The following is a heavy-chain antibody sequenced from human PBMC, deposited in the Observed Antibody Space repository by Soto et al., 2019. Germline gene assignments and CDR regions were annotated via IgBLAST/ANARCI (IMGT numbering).Heavy chain of an antibody. D-gene: IGHD4-17*01. J-gene: IGHJ6*02. Sequence: QLQLQESGPGLVKPSETLSLTCTVSGGSISSSSYYWGWIRQPPGKGLEWIGSIYYSGSTYYNPSLKSRVTISVDTSKNQFSLKLSSVTAADTAVYYCARDYGDYVHYYYGMDVWGQGTTVTVSS. V-gene: IGHV4-39*01. CDR2: IYYSGST. CDR3: ARDYGDYVHYYYGMDV. CDR1: GGSISSSSYY.